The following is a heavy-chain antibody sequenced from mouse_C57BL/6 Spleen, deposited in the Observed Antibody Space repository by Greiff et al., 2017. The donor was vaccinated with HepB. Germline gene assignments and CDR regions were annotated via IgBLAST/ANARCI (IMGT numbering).Heavy chain of an antibody. CDR3: ARRIYYGFDY. Sequence: EVKVEESGGGLVKPGGSLKLSCAASGFTFSSYTMSWVRQTPEKRLEWVATISGGGGNTYYPDSVKGRFTISRDNAKNTLYLQMSSLRSEDTALYYCARRIYYGFDYWGQGTTLTVSS. J-gene: IGHJ2*01. D-gene: IGHD1-1*01. V-gene: IGHV5-9*01. CDR2: ISGGGGNT. CDR1: GFTFSSYT.